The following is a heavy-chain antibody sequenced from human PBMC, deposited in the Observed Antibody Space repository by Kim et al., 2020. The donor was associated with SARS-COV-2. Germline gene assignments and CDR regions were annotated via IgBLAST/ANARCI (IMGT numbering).Heavy chain of an antibody. CDR1: GGTFSSYA. J-gene: IGHJ5*02. D-gene: IGHD6-13*01. CDR2: IIPILGIA. CDR3: ARDESSSWYNWFDP. V-gene: IGHV1-69*04. Sequence: SVKVSCKSSGGTFSSYAISWVRQAPGQGLEWMGRIIPILGIANYAQKFQGRVTITADKSTSTAYMELSSLRSEDTAVYYCARDESSSWYNWFDPWGQGT.